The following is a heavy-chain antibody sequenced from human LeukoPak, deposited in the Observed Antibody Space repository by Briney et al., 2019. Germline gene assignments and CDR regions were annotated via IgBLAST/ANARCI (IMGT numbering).Heavy chain of an antibody. J-gene: IGHJ4*02. Sequence: GGSLRLFCAASGFTVSNNYMSWVRQAPGKGLECVSVIYSGGSTYYADSVKGRFTISRDNSKNTLYLQMNSLRIEDTAVYYCTKDRSYGRSYFDYWGQGTLVTVAS. CDR1: GFTVSNNY. D-gene: IGHD5-18*01. V-gene: IGHV3-66*02. CDR2: IYSGGST. CDR3: TKDRSYGRSYFDY.